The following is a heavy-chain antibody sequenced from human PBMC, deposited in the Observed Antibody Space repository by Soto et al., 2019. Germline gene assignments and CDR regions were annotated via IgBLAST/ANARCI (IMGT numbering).Heavy chain of an antibody. J-gene: IGHJ5*02. V-gene: IGHV3-30*18. CDR3: AKDFFVVVVAATPSPAWFDP. CDR1: GFTFSSYG. CDR2: ISYDGSNK. D-gene: IGHD2-15*01. Sequence: PGGSLRLSCAASGFTFSSYGMHWVRQAPGKGLEWVAVISYDGSNKYYADSVKGRFTISRDNSKNTLYLQMNSLRAEDTAVYYCAKDFFVVVVAATPSPAWFDPWGQGTLVTVSS.